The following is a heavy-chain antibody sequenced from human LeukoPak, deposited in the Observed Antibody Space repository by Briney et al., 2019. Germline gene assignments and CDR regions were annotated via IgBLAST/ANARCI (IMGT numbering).Heavy chain of an antibody. CDR2: ITWNSGTI. J-gene: IGHJ6*02. D-gene: IGHD5/OR15-5a*01. V-gene: IGHV3-9*01. CDR1: GFTFDDYV. CDR3: ARDVSATYYYTLDV. Sequence: GGSLRLSCVASGFTFDDYVMHWVRQVPGKGLEWVSGITWNSGTIDYAEFVKGRFTISRDNAKNSLYLQMDSLRTEDTALYYCARDVSATYYYTLDVWGRGTTVTVSS.